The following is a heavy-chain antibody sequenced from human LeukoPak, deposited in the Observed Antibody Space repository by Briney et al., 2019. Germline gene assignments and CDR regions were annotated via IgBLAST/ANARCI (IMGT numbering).Heavy chain of an antibody. J-gene: IGHJ4*02. V-gene: IGHV4-34*01. D-gene: IGHD2-15*01. Sequence: SETLSLTCAVYGGSFGGYYWSWIRQPPGKGLEWIGEINHSGSTNYNPSLKSRVTISVDTSKNQFSLKLSSVTAADTAVYYCASGHPGMRCSGGSCYRLGARFDYWGQGTLVTVSS. CDR1: GGSFGGYY. CDR2: INHSGST. CDR3: ASGHPGMRCSGGSCYRLGARFDY.